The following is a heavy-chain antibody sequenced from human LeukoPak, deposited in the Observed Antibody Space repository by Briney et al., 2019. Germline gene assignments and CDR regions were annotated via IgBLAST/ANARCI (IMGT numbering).Heavy chain of an antibody. D-gene: IGHD3-3*01. CDR2: INSDGSST. CDR3: ARYAFGGYYYYMDV. V-gene: IGHV3-74*01. Sequence: GGSLRLSCAASGFTFSSYWMHWVRQAPGKGLVWVSRINSDGSSTSYADSVKGRFTISRDNAKNTLYLQMNSLRAEDTAVYYCARYAFGGYYYYMDVWGKGTTVTVSS. J-gene: IGHJ6*03. CDR1: GFTFSSYW.